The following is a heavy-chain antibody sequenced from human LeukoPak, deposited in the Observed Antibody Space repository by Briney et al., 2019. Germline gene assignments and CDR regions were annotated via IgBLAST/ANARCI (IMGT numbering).Heavy chain of an antibody. CDR1: GGSLSSYY. CDR2: IYYSGST. CDR3: ARGGEMATSAFDY. D-gene: IGHD5-24*01. Sequence: PSETLSLTCTVSGGSLSSYYWSWIRQPPGKGLEWIGYIYYSGSTNYNPSLKSRVTITVDTSKKQFSLKLSSVTAADTAVYYCARGGEMATSAFDYWGQGTLVTVSS. J-gene: IGHJ4*02. V-gene: IGHV4-59*01.